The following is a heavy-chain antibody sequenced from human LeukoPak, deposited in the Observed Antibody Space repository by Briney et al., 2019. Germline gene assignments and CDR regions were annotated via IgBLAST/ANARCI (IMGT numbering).Heavy chain of an antibody. D-gene: IGHD2-15*01. Sequence: SETLSLTCAVYGGSFSGYYWSWIRQPPGKGLEWIGEINHSGSTNYNPSLKSRVTISVDASKNQFSLKLSSVTAADTAVYYCARVSYCSGGSCYSEWGQGTLVTVSS. J-gene: IGHJ4*02. CDR3: ARVSYCSGGSCYSE. CDR2: INHSGST. V-gene: IGHV4-34*01. CDR1: GGSFSGYY.